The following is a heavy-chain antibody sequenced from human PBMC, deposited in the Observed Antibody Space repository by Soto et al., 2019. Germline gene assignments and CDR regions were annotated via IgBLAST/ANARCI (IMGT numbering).Heavy chain of an antibody. J-gene: IGHJ3*02. CDR2: ISGSGGST. V-gene: IGHV3-23*01. CDR1: GFTFSSYA. CDR3: AKDEYLGTAVADDAFDI. Sequence: EVQLLESGGGLVQPGGSLRLSCAASGFTFSSYAMSWVRQAPGKGLEWVSAISGSGGSTYYADYVKGRFTISRDNSKNTLYLQMNSLRAEDTAVYYCAKDEYLGTAVADDAFDIWGQGTMVTVSS. D-gene: IGHD6-19*01.